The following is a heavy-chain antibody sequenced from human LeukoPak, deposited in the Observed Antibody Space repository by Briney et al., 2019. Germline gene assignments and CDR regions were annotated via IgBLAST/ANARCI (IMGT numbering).Heavy chain of an antibody. Sequence: SETLSLTCTVSGGSISSYYWSWIRQPPGKGLEWIGYIYYSGSTNYNPSLKSRVTISVDTSKNQFSLKLSSVTAADTAVYYCARRRDAFDIWGQGTMVTVSS. CDR2: IYYSGST. J-gene: IGHJ3*02. CDR1: GGSISSYY. CDR3: ARRRDAFDI. V-gene: IGHV4-59*08.